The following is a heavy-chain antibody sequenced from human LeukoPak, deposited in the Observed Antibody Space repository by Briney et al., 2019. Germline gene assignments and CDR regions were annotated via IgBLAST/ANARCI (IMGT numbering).Heavy chain of an antibody. V-gene: IGHV3-23*01. D-gene: IGHD3-22*01. Sequence: GGSLRLSCAASGFTFSRSAMTWVRQGPGTGLEFVASIIYSGGATCYADSVKGRFAISRDNSKNTLYLQMNSLRAEDTALYYCAKDGLYYDGSEHVYYFDSWGQGTLVTVSS. CDR2: IIYSGGAT. CDR3: AKDGLYYDGSEHVYYFDS. CDR1: GFTFSRSA. J-gene: IGHJ4*02.